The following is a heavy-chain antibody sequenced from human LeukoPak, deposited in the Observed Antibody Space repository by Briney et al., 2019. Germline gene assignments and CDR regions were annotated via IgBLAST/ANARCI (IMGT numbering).Heavy chain of an antibody. V-gene: IGHV3-23*01. Sequence: GGSLRLSCAASGFTFSSYGMSWVRQAPGKGLEWVSAIGGSGGSTYYADSVKGRFTISRDNSKNTLYLQMNSLRAEDTAVYYCAKDLLLAYYDSSGYYCGVFDYWGQGTLVTVSS. CDR3: AKDLLLAYYDSSGYYCGVFDY. J-gene: IGHJ4*02. CDR1: GFTFSSYG. D-gene: IGHD3-22*01. CDR2: IGGSGGST.